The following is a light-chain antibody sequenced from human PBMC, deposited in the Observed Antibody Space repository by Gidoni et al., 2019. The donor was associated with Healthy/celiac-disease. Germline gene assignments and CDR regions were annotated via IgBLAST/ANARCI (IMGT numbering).Light chain of an antibody. J-gene: IGKJ1*01. V-gene: IGKV3-15*01. CDR2: GAS. CDR3: QQYNNWPPWT. Sequence: EIVMTQSPVTISVSPGERATLSCRASQSVSSNFAWYQQKPGQAPRLLIDGASTRDTGIPARFSGSGSGTEFTLTISSLQSEDFAVYYCQQYNNWPPWTFGQGTKVEIK. CDR1: QSVSSN.